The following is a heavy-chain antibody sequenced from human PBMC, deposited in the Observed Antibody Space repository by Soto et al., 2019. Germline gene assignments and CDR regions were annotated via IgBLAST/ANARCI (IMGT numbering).Heavy chain of an antibody. J-gene: IGHJ4*03. D-gene: IGHD3-9*01. CDR1: GLTFRMYS. V-gene: IGHV3-74*03. CDR3: SSYDFLTGNHLPYA. Sequence: RGALRLSCEASGLTFRMYSMHWVRQVPGKGLVWVSCINSDGTSSTYADSVKGRFTISRDNAKNTVYLQMNSLRAEDTAIYYCSSYDFLTGNHLPYAWGQGTLVTVSS. CDR2: INSDGTSS.